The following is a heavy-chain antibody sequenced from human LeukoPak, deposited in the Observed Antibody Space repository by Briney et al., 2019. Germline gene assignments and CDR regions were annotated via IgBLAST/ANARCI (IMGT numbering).Heavy chain of an antibody. V-gene: IGHV3-48*03. CDR3: ARDPLGIVGATPGY. CDR1: GLTFSSYE. Sequence: GGSLRLSCVVSGLTFSSYEMNWVRQAPGKGLEWLSYISSSSSTISYADSVRGRFNISRDNAKNSLYLQMNSLRAEDTAVYYCARDPLGIVGATPGYWGQGTLVTVSS. J-gene: IGHJ4*02. CDR2: ISSSSSTI. D-gene: IGHD1-26*01.